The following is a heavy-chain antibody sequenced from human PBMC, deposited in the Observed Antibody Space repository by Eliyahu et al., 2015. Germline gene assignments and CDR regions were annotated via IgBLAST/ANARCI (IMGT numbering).Heavy chain of an antibody. CDR1: GFXFXNXV. J-gene: IGHJ4*02. V-gene: IGHV3-23*01. Sequence: EVHLLESGGGLVQRGGSLRLSCAASGFXFXNXVMTWVRQAPGKGLEWVSGISGSGGTTYYAVSAKGRFAISRDNSKNTLHLQMNSLRVEDTAVYYCAKEGFCTGGNCYSLDSWGQGILVTVSS. D-gene: IGHD2-15*01. CDR2: ISGSGGTT. CDR3: AKEGFCTGGNCYSLDS.